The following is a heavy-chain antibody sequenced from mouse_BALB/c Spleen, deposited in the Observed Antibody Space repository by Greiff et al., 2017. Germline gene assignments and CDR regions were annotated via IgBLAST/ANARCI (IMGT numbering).Heavy chain of an antibody. CDR1: GYSFTDYA. CDR3: ARGGGNYVGAMDD. CDR2: ISTYYGDA. D-gene: IGHD2-1*01. Sequence: VQLLQSGAELVRPGVSVSISCTGSGYSFTDYAMHWVLQSHAKSLEWIGVISTYYGDASYNQKFKGKATMTVDKSSSTDYMELARLTSEDSAIYDSARGGGNYVGAMDDWGQGTSVTVSS. V-gene: IGHV1-67*01. J-gene: IGHJ4*01.